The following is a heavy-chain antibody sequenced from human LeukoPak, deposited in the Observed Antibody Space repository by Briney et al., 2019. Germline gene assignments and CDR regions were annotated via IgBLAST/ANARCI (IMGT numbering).Heavy chain of an antibody. CDR2: INPNSGGT. Sequence: ASVKVSCKASGYTFTGYYMHGVRQAPGQGLEWMGWINPNSGGTNYAQKFQGRVTMTRDTSISTAYMELSRLRSDDTAVYYCARELGYCSGGSCFDFNDYWGQGTLVTVSS. J-gene: IGHJ4*02. CDR3: ARELGYCSGGSCFDFNDY. D-gene: IGHD2-15*01. V-gene: IGHV1-2*02. CDR1: GYTFTGYY.